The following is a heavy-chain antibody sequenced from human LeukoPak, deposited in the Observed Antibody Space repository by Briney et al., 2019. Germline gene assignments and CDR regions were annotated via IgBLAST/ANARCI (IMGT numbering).Heavy chain of an antibody. D-gene: IGHD1-26*01. V-gene: IGHV3-74*01. CDR2: IDANAKTT. Sequence: GGSLRLSCAASGFTFSNYWLHWVRQAPGKGLVWVSRIDANAKTTSYADSVKGRFTISTDIAKKTLYLQMNSLRVEDTAVYYCLTVVETTIAAFDIWGQGTMVTVSS. CDR3: LTVVETTIAAFDI. CDR1: GFTFSNYW. J-gene: IGHJ3*02.